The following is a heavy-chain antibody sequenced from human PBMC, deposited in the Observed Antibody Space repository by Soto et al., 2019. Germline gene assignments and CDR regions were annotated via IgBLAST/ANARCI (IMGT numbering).Heavy chain of an antibody. J-gene: IGHJ4*02. D-gene: IGHD1-26*01. CDR1: GGSISSGGYD. CDR2: IYNSGNT. Sequence: QVQLQESGPGLVEPSQTLSLTCTVSGGSISSGGYDWSWIRQPPGKDLEWIGHIYNSGNTYSNPSLKSLVTISLDTSKNLFFLKLSSVTAAYTAVYYCARGPSGDIVDYWGQGTLVTVSS. CDR3: ARGPSGDIVDY. V-gene: IGHV4-30-4*01.